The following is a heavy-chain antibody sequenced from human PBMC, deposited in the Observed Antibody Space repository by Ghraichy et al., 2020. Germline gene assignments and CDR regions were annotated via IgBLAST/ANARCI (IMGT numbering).Heavy chain of an antibody. CDR3: ARSSSWRTKIDY. Sequence: ASVKVSCKASGYTFTGYYMHWVRQAPGQGLEWMGWINPNSGGTNYAQKFQGRVTMTRDTSINTAYMELSRLRSDDTAVYYCARSSSWRTKIDYWGQGTLVTVSS. V-gene: IGHV1-2*02. J-gene: IGHJ4*02. D-gene: IGHD6-13*01. CDR2: INPNSGGT. CDR1: GYTFTGYY.